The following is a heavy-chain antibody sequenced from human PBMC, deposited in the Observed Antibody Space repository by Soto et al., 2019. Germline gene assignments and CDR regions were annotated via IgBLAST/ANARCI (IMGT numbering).Heavy chain of an antibody. CDR3: ASGTAMGELFYPFAY. V-gene: IGHV3-33*01. Sequence: QVQLVESGGGVVQPGRSLRLSCAASGFTFSSYGMHWVRQAPGKGLEWVAVIWYDGSNKYYADSVKGRFTISRDNSKNTLYRQMNNLSAEDTAVDYCASGTAMGELFYPFAYWGQGTLVTVSS. CDR1: GFTFSSYG. D-gene: IGHD3-16*01. J-gene: IGHJ4*02. CDR2: IWYDGSNK.